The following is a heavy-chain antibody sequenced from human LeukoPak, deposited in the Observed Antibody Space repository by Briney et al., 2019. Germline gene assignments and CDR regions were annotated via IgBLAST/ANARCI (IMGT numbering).Heavy chain of an antibody. CDR3: ARRAYYDFWSGYTYYYYMDV. J-gene: IGHJ6*03. D-gene: IGHD3-3*01. Sequence: QPGGSLRLSCAASGFTFSSYWMSWVRQAPGKGLEWVANIKQDGSEKYYVDSVKGRFTISRDNAKNSLYLQMNSLRAEDTAVYYCARRAYYDFWSGYTYYYYMDVWGKGTTVTVSS. CDR1: GFTFSSYW. V-gene: IGHV3-7*01. CDR2: IKQDGSEK.